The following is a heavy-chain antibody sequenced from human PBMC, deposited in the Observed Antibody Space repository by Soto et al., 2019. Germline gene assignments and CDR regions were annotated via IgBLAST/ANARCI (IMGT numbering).Heavy chain of an antibody. CDR2: ISSSSSYI. J-gene: IGHJ6*02. Sequence: EVQLLESGGGLVQPGGSLRLSCAASGFTFNTYAMSWVRQAPGKGLEWVSAISSSSSYIYYADSVKGRFTISRDNAKNSLYLQMNSLRAEDTAVYYCARGGTNKYGMDVWGQGTTVTVSS. CDR3: ARGGTNKYGMDV. D-gene: IGHD1-7*01. CDR1: GFTFNTYA. V-gene: IGHV3-21*01.